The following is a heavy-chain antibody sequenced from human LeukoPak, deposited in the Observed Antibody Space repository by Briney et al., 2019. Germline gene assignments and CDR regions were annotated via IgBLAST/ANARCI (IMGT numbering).Heavy chain of an antibody. Sequence: SVKVSCKASGGTFSSYAISWVRLAPGQGLKWMGAIIPISNTANYAQKFQGRVTITADESTSTAYMELSSLRSDDTAIYYCASPKENNDYYFDYWGQGTLVTVST. V-gene: IGHV1-69*01. CDR1: GGTFSSYA. J-gene: IGHJ4*02. CDR2: IIPISNTA. CDR3: ASPKENNDYYFDY. D-gene: IGHD1/OR15-1a*01.